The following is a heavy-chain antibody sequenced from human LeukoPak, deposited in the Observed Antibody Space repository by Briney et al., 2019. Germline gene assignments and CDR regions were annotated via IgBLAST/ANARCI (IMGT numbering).Heavy chain of an antibody. CDR2: IYYSGST. J-gene: IGHJ4*02. CDR3: ARGHCSGGSCYALVWPLLAGYFDY. Sequence: SETLSLTCTVSGGSISSGGYYWSWIRQHPGKGLEWIGYIYYSGSTYYNPSLKSRVTISLDTSKNQFSLKLSSVTAADTAVYYCARGHCSGGSCYALVWPLLAGYFDYWGQGTLVIVSS. CDR1: GGSISSGGYY. D-gene: IGHD2-15*01. V-gene: IGHV4-31*03.